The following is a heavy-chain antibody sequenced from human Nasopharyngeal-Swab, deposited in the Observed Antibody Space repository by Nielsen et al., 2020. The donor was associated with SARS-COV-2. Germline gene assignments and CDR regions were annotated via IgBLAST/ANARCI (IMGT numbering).Heavy chain of an antibody. Sequence: GGSLRLSCAASGFTFDDYTMHWVRQPPGEGLEWVSGINWNRGRKGYADSVKGRFTISRDNAKNSLYLLMNSLRSEDTALYYCARGTADYSNPSFDYWGQGTLVTVPS. J-gene: IGHJ4*02. CDR3: ARGTADYSNPSFDY. CDR1: GFTFDDYT. V-gene: IGHV3-9*01. CDR2: INWNRGRK. D-gene: IGHD4-11*01.